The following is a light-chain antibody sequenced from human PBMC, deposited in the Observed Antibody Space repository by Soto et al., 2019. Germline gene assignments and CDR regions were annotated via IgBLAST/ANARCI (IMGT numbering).Light chain of an antibody. Sequence: QLVLTQPPSASGTPGQRVTISCSGSSSNIGRNTINWYQQFPGTAPKLLIYSYNQRPSGVPDRFSGSKSGTSASLAISGLQSEDEADYYCAAWDDSLNGVVFGGGTKLTVL. CDR1: SSNIGRNT. CDR3: AAWDDSLNGVV. V-gene: IGLV1-44*01. CDR2: SYN. J-gene: IGLJ2*01.